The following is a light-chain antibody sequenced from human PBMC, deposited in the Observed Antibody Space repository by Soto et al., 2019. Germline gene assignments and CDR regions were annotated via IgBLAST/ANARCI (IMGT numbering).Light chain of an antibody. CDR3: QQYNSYSLTWT. CDR1: QSISSW. V-gene: IGKV1-5*01. J-gene: IGKJ1*01. CDR2: DAS. Sequence: DIQMTQSPSTLSASVGDIVTITCRASQSISSWLAWYQQKPGKAPKLLIYDASSLESGVPSRFSGSGSGTEFTLTISSLQPDDFATYYCQQYNSYSLTWTFGQGTKVEIK.